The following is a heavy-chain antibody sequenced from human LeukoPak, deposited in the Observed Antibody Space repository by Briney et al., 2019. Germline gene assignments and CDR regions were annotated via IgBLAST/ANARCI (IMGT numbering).Heavy chain of an antibody. Sequence: SETLSLTCAVYGGSFSGYYWSWIRQPPGKGLEWIGEINHSGSTNYNPSLKSRVTISVDTSKNQFSLKLSSVTAADTAVYYCAREPGRLGGNYDFWSGSQNWFDPWGQGTLGTVSS. CDR3: AREPGRLGGNYDFWSGSQNWFDP. CDR1: GGSFSGYY. V-gene: IGHV4-34*01. D-gene: IGHD3-3*01. J-gene: IGHJ5*02. CDR2: INHSGST.